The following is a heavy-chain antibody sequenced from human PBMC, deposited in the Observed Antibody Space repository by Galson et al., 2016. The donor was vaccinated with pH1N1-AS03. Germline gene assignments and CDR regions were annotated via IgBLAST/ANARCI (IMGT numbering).Heavy chain of an antibody. V-gene: IGHV4-4*09. D-gene: IGHD3-3*01. Sequence: TLSLTCTVSGDSTFDYYWNWIRQPPGKGLEWIGYIQTTGNTKYNPSPKSRVTMSIDTSKNQFSLHLMSVTAADTALYYCARDPPLEIGWYFDPWGRGTLVTVSS. CDR3: ARDPPLEIGWYFDP. CDR2: IQTTGNT. J-gene: IGHJ2*01. CDR1: GDSTFDYY.